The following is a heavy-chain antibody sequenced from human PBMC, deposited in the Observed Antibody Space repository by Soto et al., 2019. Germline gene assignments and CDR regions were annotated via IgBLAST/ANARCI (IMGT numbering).Heavy chain of an antibody. J-gene: IGHJ5*02. CDR1: GDAIYFGGYY. D-gene: IGHD2-2*01. Sequence: SXXLCLPSSFAGDAIYFGGYYWTWIRQHPGKGLEWIGYIYHTGKTYYNPSLESRVTMSFATSKNQFSLKLASVTAADTAVYYCERDGSSTANWIDPWGQGTLVTVSS. CDR3: ERDGSSTANWIDP. V-gene: IGHV4-31*03. CDR2: IYHTGKT.